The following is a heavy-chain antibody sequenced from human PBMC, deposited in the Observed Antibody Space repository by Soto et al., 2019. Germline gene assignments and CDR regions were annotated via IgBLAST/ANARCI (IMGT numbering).Heavy chain of an antibody. J-gene: IGHJ6*02. CDR2: ISGSGGST. D-gene: IGHD7-27*01. V-gene: IGHV3-23*01. CDR1: GFPFSSTD. CDR3: AKDPVPWGYYYYGMDG. Sequence: PGGSLILSCAASGFPFSSTDMTWVRQAPGKGLDWVSTISGSGGSTYYADSVKGRFTISRDNSKNTLYLQMNSLRAEDTAVYYCAKDPVPWGYYYYGMDGWCQGTTVTLAS.